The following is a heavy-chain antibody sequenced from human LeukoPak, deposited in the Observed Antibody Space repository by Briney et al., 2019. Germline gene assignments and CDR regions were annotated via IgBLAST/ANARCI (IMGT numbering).Heavy chain of an antibody. Sequence: GASVKVSCKASGYTFTGYYMHWVRQAPGQGLEWMGWINPNSGGTNYARKFQGRVTMTRDTSISTAYMELSRLRSDDTAVYYCARGLGYSYGYFDYWGQGTLVTVSS. CDR2: INPNSGGT. CDR3: ARGLGYSYGYFDY. V-gene: IGHV1-2*02. J-gene: IGHJ4*02. CDR1: GYTFTGYY. D-gene: IGHD5-18*01.